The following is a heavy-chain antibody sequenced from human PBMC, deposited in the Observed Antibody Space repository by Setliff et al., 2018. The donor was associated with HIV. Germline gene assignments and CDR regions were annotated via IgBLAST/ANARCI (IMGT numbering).Heavy chain of an antibody. CDR1: GGTFSSFA. J-gene: IGHJ4*02. V-gene: IGHV1-69*13. CDR3: ARDAGYSGSAWNY. CDR2: IIPSLGTA. Sequence: ASVKVSCKASGGTFSSFAINWVRQAPGQGLEWMGGIIPSLGTANYAQRFKGRVTFTADASTSTVYMELSSLRSEDTAMYYCARDAGYSGSAWNYWGQGTLVTV. D-gene: IGHD5-12*01.